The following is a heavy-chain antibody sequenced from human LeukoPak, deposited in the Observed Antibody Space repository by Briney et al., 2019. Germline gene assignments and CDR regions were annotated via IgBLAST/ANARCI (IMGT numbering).Heavy chain of an antibody. CDR3: ARQRGYSYGYDDY. J-gene: IGHJ4*02. D-gene: IGHD5-18*01. Sequence: SETLSLTCTVSGGSISRSSYYWGWIRQPPGTGLEWIESIYYSGSTYYNPSLKSRVTISVDTSKNQFSLKLSSVTAADTAVYYCARQRGYSYGYDDYWGQGTLVTVSS. V-gene: IGHV4-39*01. CDR1: GGSISRSSYY. CDR2: IYYSGST.